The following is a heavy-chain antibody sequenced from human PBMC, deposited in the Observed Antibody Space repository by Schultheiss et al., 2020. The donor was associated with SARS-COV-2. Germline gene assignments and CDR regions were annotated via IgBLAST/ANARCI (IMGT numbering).Heavy chain of an antibody. J-gene: IGHJ5*02. CDR1: GGSISSYY. CDR2: IYYSGST. CDR3: ARLRVGATGNWFDP. Sequence: SETLSLTCTVSGGSISSYYWSWIRQPPGKGLEWIGSIYYSGSTYYNPSLKSRVTISVDTTKNQFSLKLSSVTAADAAVYYCARLRVGATGNWFDPWGQGTLVTVSS. D-gene: IGHD1-26*01. V-gene: IGHV4-59*08.